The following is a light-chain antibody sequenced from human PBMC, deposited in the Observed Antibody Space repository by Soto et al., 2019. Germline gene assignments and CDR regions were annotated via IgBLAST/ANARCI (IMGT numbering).Light chain of an antibody. CDR3: LQYNGYPFT. CDR2: GAS. J-gene: IGKJ3*01. Sequence: IQMTQSPSAMSASVGDRVTITCRASQGIDNYLAWFQQKPGRVPRRLIYGASTLQSGVPSRFSGSGSGTEFTLIISSLQPEDFATYYCLQYNGYPFTFGRGTKVDIK. V-gene: IGKV1-17*03. CDR1: QGIDNY.